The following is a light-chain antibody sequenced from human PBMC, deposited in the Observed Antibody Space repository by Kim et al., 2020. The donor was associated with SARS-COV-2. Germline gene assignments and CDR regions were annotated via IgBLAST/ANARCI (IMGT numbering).Light chain of an antibody. CDR3: QQFDNLSLT. CDR1: QDISNN. CDR2: DAS. J-gene: IGKJ4*01. V-gene: IGKV1-33*01. Sequence: ASVGDRVTITCQASQDISNNLNWYQQKPGKAPKVLIYDASNLATGVPSRFSGSGSGTEFAFTITSLQPEDIATYYCQQFDNLSLTFGGGTKVEIK.